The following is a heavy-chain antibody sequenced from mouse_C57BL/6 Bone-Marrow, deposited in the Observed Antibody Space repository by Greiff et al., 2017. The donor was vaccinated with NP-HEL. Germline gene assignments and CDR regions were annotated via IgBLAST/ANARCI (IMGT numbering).Heavy chain of an antibody. CDR1: GFTFSSYA. Sequence: EVQLVESGEGLVKPGGSLKLSCAASGFTFSSYAMSWVRQTPEKRLEWVAYISSGGDYIYYADTVKGRFTISRDNARNTLYLQMSSLKSEDTAMYYWTRGGSSVGYWYFDVWGTGTTVTVSS. D-gene: IGHD1-1*01. J-gene: IGHJ1*03. V-gene: IGHV5-9-1*02. CDR2: ISSGGDYI. CDR3: TRGGSSVGYWYFDV.